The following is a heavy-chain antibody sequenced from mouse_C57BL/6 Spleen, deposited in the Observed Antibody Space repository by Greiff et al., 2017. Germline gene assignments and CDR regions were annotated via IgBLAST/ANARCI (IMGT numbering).Heavy chain of an antibody. J-gene: IGHJ4*01. CDR2: INPGSGGT. Sequence: QVQLKQSGAELVRPGTSVKVSCKASGYAFTNYLIEWVKQRPGQGLEWIGVINPGSGGTNYNEKFKGKATLTADKSSSTAYMQLSSLTSEDSAVYFCARGGVASKKSPDYAMYYWGQGTSVTVSS. D-gene: IGHD1-1*01. V-gene: IGHV1-54*01. CDR1: GYAFTNYL. CDR3: ARGGVASKKSPDYAMYY.